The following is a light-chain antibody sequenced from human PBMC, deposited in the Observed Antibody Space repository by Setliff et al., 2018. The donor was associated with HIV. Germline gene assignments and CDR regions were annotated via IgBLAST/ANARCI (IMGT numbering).Light chain of an antibody. J-gene: IGLJ1*01. CDR2: YES. CDR1: NIGSKS. CDR3: QVWDSSSGLYV. Sequence: SYELTQPPSVSVAPGKTARITCGGNNIGSKSVHWYQQKPGQAPVLVIYYESDRPSGIPERFSGSNSGNTATLTITRVEAGEEADYYCQVWDSSSGLYVFGTGTQVTVL. V-gene: IGLV3-21*04.